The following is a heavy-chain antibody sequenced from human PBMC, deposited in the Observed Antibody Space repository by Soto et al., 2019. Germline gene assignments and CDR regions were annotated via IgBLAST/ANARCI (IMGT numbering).Heavy chain of an antibody. CDR3: ATFGAGVVPAVMRYFDS. V-gene: IGHV3-23*01. CDR1: GITFSTHA. D-gene: IGHD2-2*01. CDR2: ISSSGAGT. J-gene: IGHJ4*02. Sequence: EVQLLESGGGLVQPGGSLRISCAVSGITFSTHAMSWVRQPPGKGLEWVSAISSSGAGTYYADSVKGRFTISRDNSKNTLSLQKDSLRADDTAVYYYATFGAGVVPAVMRYFDSWGQGTLVAFSS.